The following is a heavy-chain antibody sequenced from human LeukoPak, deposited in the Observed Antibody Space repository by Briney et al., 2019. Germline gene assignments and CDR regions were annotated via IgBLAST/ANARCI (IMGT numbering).Heavy chain of an antibody. D-gene: IGHD2-8*01. CDR1: GFTVSSKY. CDR3: ARALIGYYFDY. V-gene: IGHV3-66*01. J-gene: IGHJ4*02. Sequence: PGGSLRLSCAASGFTVSSKYMSWVRQAPGKGLEWVSVIYSGGSTYYADSVKGRFTTSRDNSKNTLYLQMNSLRAEDTAVYYCARALIGYYFDYWGQGTLVTVSS. CDR2: IYSGGST.